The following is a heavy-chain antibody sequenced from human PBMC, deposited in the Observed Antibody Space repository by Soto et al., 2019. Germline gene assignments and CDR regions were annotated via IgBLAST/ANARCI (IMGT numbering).Heavy chain of an antibody. CDR2: IYYCGTT. Sequence: QVQLQESGPGLVKPSQTLSLTCTVSGGSISSGGYYWSWIRQHPGKGLEWIGYIYYCGTTFYKPSFYRCLTIPVDTSKNPSSLKLSSVTAADMAVYYCARTPGDWGQGTLVTVSS. V-gene: IGHV4-31*03. CDR3: ARTPGD. J-gene: IGHJ4*02. CDR1: GGSISSGGYY.